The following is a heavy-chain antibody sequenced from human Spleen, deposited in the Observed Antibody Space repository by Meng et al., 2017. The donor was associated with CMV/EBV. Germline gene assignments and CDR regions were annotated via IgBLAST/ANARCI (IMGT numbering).Heavy chain of an antibody. D-gene: IGHD2-2*02. CDR1: GFTFSSYW. V-gene: IGHV4-34*01. Sequence: ESLKISCAASGFTFSSYWMHWVRQAPGKGLEWIGEINHSGSTNYNPSLKSRVTISVDTSKNQFSLKLSSVTAADTAVYYCARAGGIVVVPAAILGNWFDPWGQGTLVTVSS. J-gene: IGHJ5*02. CDR3: ARAGGIVVVPAAILGNWFDP. CDR2: INHSGST.